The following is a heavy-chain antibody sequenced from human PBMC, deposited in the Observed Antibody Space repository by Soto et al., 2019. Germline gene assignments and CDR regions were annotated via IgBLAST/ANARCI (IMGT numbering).Heavy chain of an antibody. Sequence: SVKVSCKASGGTFSSYAISWVRQAPGQGLEWMGGIIAIFGTANYAQKFQGRVTITAHNSTSTASLELSSLRAADTAVYYCATRQGEAYIIMVRGVITQGMDVWGQGTKLTV. J-gene: IGHJ6*02. V-gene: IGHV1-69*06. CDR2: IIAIFGTA. CDR3: ATRQGEAYIIMVRGVITQGMDV. CDR1: GGTFSSYA. D-gene: IGHD3-10*01.